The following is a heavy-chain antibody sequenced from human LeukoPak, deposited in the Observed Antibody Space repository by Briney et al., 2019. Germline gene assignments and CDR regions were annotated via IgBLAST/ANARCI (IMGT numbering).Heavy chain of an antibody. D-gene: IGHD2-15*01. Sequence: GGSLRLSCAASGFTFSSYAMSWVRQAPGRGLEWVSAISGSGGSTYYADSVKGRFTISRDNSKNTLYLQMNSLRAEDTAVYYCAKGGGYCSGGSCYWGYFDYWGQGTLVTVSS. CDR1: GFTFSSYA. CDR3: AKGGGYCSGGSCYWGYFDY. V-gene: IGHV3-23*01. CDR2: ISGSGGST. J-gene: IGHJ4*02.